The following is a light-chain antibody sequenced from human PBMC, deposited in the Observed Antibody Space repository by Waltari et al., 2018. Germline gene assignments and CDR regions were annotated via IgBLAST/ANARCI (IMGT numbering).Light chain of an antibody. CDR3: QTWDTGTHVV. V-gene: IGLV4-69*01. CDR2: VSSAGSH. J-gene: IGLJ2*01. CDR1: SGHSSYA. Sequence: QVVLTQSPSASASLGASVKLTCTLSSGHSSYAIAWYQQQPEKGPRYLMKVSSAGSHQKGDGIPDRFSGSSSGTERYLTISSVQSEDEADYYCQTWDTGTHVVFGGGTKLTVL.